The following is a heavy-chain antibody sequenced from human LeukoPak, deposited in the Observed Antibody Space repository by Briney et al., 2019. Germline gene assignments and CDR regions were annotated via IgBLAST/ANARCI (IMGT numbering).Heavy chain of an antibody. V-gene: IGHV1-69*06. CDR3: ARGLNYYYYMDV. CDR1: GYTFTSYG. D-gene: IGHD3-16*01. CDR2: IIPIFGTA. Sequence: SVKVSCKASGYTFTSYGISWVRQAPGQGLEWMGGIIPIFGTANYAQKFQGRVTITADKSTSTAYMELSSLRSEDTAVYYCARGLNYYYYMDVWGKGTTVTVSS. J-gene: IGHJ6*03.